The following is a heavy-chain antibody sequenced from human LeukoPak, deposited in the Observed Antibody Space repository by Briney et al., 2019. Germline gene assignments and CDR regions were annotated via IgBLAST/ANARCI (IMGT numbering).Heavy chain of an antibody. J-gene: IGHJ4*02. V-gene: IGHV1-18*01. Sequence: ASVKVSCKASGYTFTDYAISWVRQAPGQGLEWMGWISAYNGNTNYAQNLQGRVTMTTDTSTSTAYMELRSLRSEDTAVYYCARSRITMVRDEYYFDYWGQGTLVTVSS. CDR1: GYTFTDYA. CDR2: ISAYNGNT. CDR3: ARSRITMVRDEYYFDY. D-gene: IGHD3-10*01.